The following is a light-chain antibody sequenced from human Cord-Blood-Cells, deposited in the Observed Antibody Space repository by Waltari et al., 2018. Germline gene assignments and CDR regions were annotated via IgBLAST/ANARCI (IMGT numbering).Light chain of an antibody. CDR1: SSDGGGSHY. CDR2: DVS. Sequence: QSARTQPASVSGPPGQSITISCTGTSSDGGGSHYDSWYQQHPGKAPKLMIYDVSNRPSGVSNRFSGSKSGNTASLTISGLQAEDEADYYCSSYTSSSTYVFGTGTKVTVL. J-gene: IGLJ1*01. V-gene: IGLV2-14*03. CDR3: SSYTSSSTYV.